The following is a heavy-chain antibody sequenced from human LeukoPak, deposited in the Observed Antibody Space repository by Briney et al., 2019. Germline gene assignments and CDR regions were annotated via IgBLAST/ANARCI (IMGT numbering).Heavy chain of an antibody. Sequence: PGGSLRLFCAASGFTFSSYSMNWVRQAPGKGLEWVSSISSSSSYIYYADSVKGRFTISRDNAKNSLYLQMNSLRAEDTALYYCAKDSQDRSGNYFDYWGQGTLVTVSS. CDR1: GFTFSSYS. CDR2: ISSSSSYI. J-gene: IGHJ4*01. D-gene: IGHD2-15*01. V-gene: IGHV3-21*04. CDR3: AKDSQDRSGNYFDY.